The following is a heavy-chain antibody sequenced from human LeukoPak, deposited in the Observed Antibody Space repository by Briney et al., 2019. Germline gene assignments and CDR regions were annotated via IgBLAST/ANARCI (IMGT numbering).Heavy chain of an antibody. Sequence: PSETLSLTCTVSGGSISSYYWGWIRQPPGKGLEWIGYIYYSGSTNYNPSLKSRVTISVDTSKNQFSLKLSSVTAADTAVYYCGYCSGGSLYYGMDVWGQGTTVTVSS. V-gene: IGHV4-59*01. J-gene: IGHJ6*02. D-gene: IGHD2-15*01. CDR1: GGSISSYY. CDR3: GYCSGGSLYYGMDV. CDR2: IYYSGST.